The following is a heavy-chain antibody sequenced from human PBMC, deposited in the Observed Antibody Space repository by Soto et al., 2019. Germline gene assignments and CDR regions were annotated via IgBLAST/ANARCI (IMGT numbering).Heavy chain of an antibody. D-gene: IGHD4-17*01. V-gene: IGHV4-61*01. CDR2: VYYSGTT. CDR3: ARVNYGDYYYGMDV. J-gene: IGHJ6*02. Sequence: SETLSLTCSVSGGSVSNKTYYWSWIRQPPGKRLEWIGYVYYSGTTNYNPSLKSRVTISVDLSKNQFSLKLSSVTAADTALYYCARVNYGDYYYGMDVWGQGTTVTVSS. CDR1: GGSVSNKTYY.